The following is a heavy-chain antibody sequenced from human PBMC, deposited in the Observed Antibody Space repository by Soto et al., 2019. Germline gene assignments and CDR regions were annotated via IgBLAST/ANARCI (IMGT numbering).Heavy chain of an antibody. Sequence: ASVKVSCKASGDIFTGYHIHWVRQAPGRGLEWMGWINPNSGDTEYAQNFQGRVTMTRDTSFNLVYMEMSGLMSDDTAVYYCARDARGTRGFDEMDIWGQGTTVTVSS. V-gene: IGHV1-2*02. D-gene: IGHD3-9*01. CDR1: GDIFTGYH. CDR3: ARDARGTRGFDEMDI. J-gene: IGHJ6*02. CDR2: INPNSGDT.